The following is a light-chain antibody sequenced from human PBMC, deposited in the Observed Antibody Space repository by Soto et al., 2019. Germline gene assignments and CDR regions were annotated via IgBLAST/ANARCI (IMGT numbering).Light chain of an antibody. CDR1: QSVSSIY. CDR3: QQSYSPPWT. J-gene: IGKJ1*01. CDR2: GAS. V-gene: IGKV3-20*01. Sequence: EIVLTQSPGTLSLSPGERATLSCRASQSVSSIYLAWYQQKPGQAPRFLIYGASNRATGIPARSSGSGPGTDSTLTISSLHPEDFPTYSCQQSYSPPWTFGQGTKVE.